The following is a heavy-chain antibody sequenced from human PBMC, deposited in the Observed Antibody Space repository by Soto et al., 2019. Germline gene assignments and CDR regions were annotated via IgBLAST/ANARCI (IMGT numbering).Heavy chain of an antibody. CDR3: VRELYSSSWYWGGTRHGPSYGMHV. D-gene: IGHD6-13*01. Sequence: GGSLRLSCAASGFTFSNYWMHWVRQAPGKGLAWVSRVNSDGSGTAYADLAKGRFSISRDNAKNTVYLQVNSLRAEDTAVYYCVRELYSSSWYWGGTRHGPSYGMHVWGQGTTVTVPS. CDR2: VNSDGSGT. V-gene: IGHV3-74*01. CDR1: GFTFSNYW. J-gene: IGHJ6*02.